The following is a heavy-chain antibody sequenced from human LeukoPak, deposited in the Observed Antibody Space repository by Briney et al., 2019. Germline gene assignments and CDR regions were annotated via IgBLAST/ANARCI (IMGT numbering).Heavy chain of an antibody. D-gene: IGHD6-13*01. CDR3: ARTTAAGSHYFDH. Sequence: SETLSLTCAVYGGSFSGYYWSWIRQPPGKGLEWIGEINHSGSTNYNPSLKSRVTISVDTSKNQFSLKLSSVTAADTAVYYCARTTAAGSHYFDHWGQGTLVTVSS. CDR1: GGSFSGYY. J-gene: IGHJ4*02. CDR2: INHSGST. V-gene: IGHV4-34*01.